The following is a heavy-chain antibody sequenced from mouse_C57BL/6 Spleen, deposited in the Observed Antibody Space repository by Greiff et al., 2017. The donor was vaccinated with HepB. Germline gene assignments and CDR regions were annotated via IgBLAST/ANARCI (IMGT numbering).Heavy chain of an antibody. CDR1: GYTFTSYW. Sequence: QVQLQQPGAELVKPGASVKLSCKASGYTFTSYWMHWVKQRPGQGLEWIGMIHPNSGSTNYNEKFKSKATLTVDKSSSTAYMQLSSLTSEDSAVYYCARGGPGDGSFAYWGQGTLVTVSA. J-gene: IGHJ3*01. CDR3: ARGGPGDGSFAY. CDR2: IHPNSGST. V-gene: IGHV1-64*01. D-gene: IGHD2-3*01.